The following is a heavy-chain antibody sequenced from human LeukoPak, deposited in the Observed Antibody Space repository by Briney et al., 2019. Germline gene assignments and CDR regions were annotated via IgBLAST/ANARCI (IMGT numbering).Heavy chain of an antibody. CDR3: AKNTSGTYLDY. J-gene: IGHJ4*02. CDR2: ISTSGVST. V-gene: IGHV3-23*01. Sequence: GGSLRLSCAASGFTFSSYAMSWVRQAPGKGLEWVSSISTSGVSTNYADSVKGRFTISRDNSKSTVYLQMNSLRAEDTAVYYCAKNTSGTYLDYWGQGILVTVSS. D-gene: IGHD1-26*01. CDR1: GFTFSSYA.